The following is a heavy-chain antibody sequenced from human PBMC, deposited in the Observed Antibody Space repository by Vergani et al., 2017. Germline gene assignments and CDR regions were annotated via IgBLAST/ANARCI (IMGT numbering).Heavy chain of an antibody. V-gene: IGHV5-51*03. Sequence: EVQLVQSGAEVKKPGESLKISCKASGYSFTSYWIGWVRQRPGKGLEWMGIIYPGDSDTRYSPSFQGQVTISADKSISTAYLQRSSLRASDSAMYYCARLYGRDSSGSKYFDYWGQGTLVTVSS. CDR2: IYPGDSDT. CDR3: ARLYGRDSSGSKYFDY. D-gene: IGHD3-22*01. J-gene: IGHJ4*02. CDR1: GYSFTSYW.